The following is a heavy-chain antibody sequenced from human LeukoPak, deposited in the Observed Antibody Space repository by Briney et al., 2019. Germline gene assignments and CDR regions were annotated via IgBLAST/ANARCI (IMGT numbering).Heavy chain of an antibody. CDR2: ISYDGSNK. J-gene: IGHJ4*02. CDR1: GFTFSSYA. V-gene: IGHV3-30-3*01. CDR3: AKEMRAVAGKSFDY. D-gene: IGHD6-19*01. Sequence: GGSLRLSCAASGFTFSSYAMHWVRQAPGKGLEWVAVISYDGSNKYYADSVKGRYTISRDNSKNTLYLQMNSLRAEDTAVYYCAKEMRAVAGKSFDYWGQGTLVTVSS.